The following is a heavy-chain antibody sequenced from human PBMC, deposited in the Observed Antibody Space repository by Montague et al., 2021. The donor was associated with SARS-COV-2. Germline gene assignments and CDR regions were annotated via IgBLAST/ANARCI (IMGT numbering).Heavy chain of an antibody. CDR2: XDWDDDK. CDR3: ARMTVAGIPFDY. V-gene: IGHV2-70*11. Sequence: PALVKPTQTLTLTCTFSGFSLSTSGMCVSWIRQPPGKALEWLARXDWDDDKYYSTSLKTRLTISKDTSKNQVVLTMTNMDPVDTGTYYCARMTVAGIPFDYWGQGTLVTVSS. CDR1: GFSLSTSGMC. D-gene: IGHD6-19*01. J-gene: IGHJ4*02.